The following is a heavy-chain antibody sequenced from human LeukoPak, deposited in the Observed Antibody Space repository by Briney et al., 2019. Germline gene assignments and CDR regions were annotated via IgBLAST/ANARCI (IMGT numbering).Heavy chain of an antibody. CDR1: GYSFTTYW. J-gene: IGHJ6*02. D-gene: IGHD2-2*01. CDR3: ATSAVSPHYGMDV. Sequence: GESLKISCKGSGYSFTTYWIGWVRPMPGKGLEWMGIIYPVDSDTRYSPSFQGQVTISADKSISTAYLQWSSLKASDTAMYYCATSAVSPHYGMDVWGQGTTVTVSS. CDR2: IYPVDSDT. V-gene: IGHV5-51*01.